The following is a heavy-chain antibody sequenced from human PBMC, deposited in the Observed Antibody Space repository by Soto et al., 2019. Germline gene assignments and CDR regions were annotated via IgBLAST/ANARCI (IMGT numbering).Heavy chain of an antibody. Sequence: PGGSLRLSCAASGFTFSSYWMSWVRQAPGKGLEWVANIKQDGSEKYYVDSVKGRFTISRDNAKNSLYLQMNSLRAEDTAVYYCARLSYRGYSYGPLELAFDIWGQGTMVTVSS. CDR3: ARLSYRGYSYGPLELAFDI. D-gene: IGHD5-18*01. J-gene: IGHJ3*02. CDR1: GFTFSSYW. V-gene: IGHV3-7*05. CDR2: IKQDGSEK.